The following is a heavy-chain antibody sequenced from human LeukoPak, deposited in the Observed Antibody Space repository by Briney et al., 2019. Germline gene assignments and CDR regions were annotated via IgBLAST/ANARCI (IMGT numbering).Heavy chain of an antibody. Sequence: SVKVSCKASGGTSSSYAISWVRQAPGQGLEWMGGIIPIFGTANYAQKFQGRVTITADESTSTAYMELSSLRSEDTAVYYCASPPIHYYDSSGYPYYFDYWGQGTLVTVSS. CDR3: ASPPIHYYDSSGYPYYFDY. J-gene: IGHJ4*02. CDR1: GGTSSSYA. CDR2: IIPIFGTA. V-gene: IGHV1-69*01. D-gene: IGHD3-22*01.